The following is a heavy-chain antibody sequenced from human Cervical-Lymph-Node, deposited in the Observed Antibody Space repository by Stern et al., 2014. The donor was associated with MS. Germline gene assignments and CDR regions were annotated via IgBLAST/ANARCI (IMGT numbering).Heavy chain of an antibody. CDR1: GFTFDSYS. CDR3: AREKFAGWSRLFDY. J-gene: IGHJ4*02. CDR2: ISHDGRNK. D-gene: IGHD2-15*01. V-gene: IGHV3-30-3*01. Sequence: VQLVESGGGVVQPGRSLRLSCVVSGFTFDSYSMNWVRQTPGKGLEWVALISHDGRNKYYADSVKGRFTLSRDNSHSPPYLLMDSLRPQDTTPYYCAREKFAGWSRLFDYWGQGALVTVTS.